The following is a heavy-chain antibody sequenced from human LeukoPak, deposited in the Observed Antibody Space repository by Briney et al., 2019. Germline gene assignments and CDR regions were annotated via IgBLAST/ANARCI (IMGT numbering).Heavy chain of an antibody. Sequence: GSVKVSCKASGYTFSRYGISWVRRAPGRGLEWMGWISAYNGNRDYAQKLQGRVTMTTDTSTSTAYMELRSLRSDDTAVYYCAREGRDGYNRYDNWGQGTLVTVSS. D-gene: IGHD5-24*01. CDR3: AREGRDGYNRYDN. V-gene: IGHV1-18*01. CDR1: GYTFSRYG. J-gene: IGHJ4*02. CDR2: ISAYNGNR.